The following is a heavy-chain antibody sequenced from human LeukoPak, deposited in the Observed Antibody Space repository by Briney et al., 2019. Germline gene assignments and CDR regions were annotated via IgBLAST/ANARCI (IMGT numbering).Heavy chain of an antibody. CDR1: GGSISSYY. CDR3: AREVVTTHGYYYYYMDV. Sequence: SETLSLTCTVSGGSISSYYWSWIRQPPGKGLEWIGYIYYSGSTNYNPSLKSRVTISVDTSKNQFSLKLSSVTAADTAVYYCAREVVTTHGYYYYYMDVWGKGTTVTVSS. V-gene: IGHV4-59*01. CDR2: IYYSGST. D-gene: IGHD4-17*01. J-gene: IGHJ6*03.